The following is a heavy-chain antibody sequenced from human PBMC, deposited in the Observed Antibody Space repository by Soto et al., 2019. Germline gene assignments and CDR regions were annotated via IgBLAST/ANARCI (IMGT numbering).Heavy chain of an antibody. Sequence: SVKVSCKASGGTFSSYTISWVRQAPGQGLEWMGRIIPILGIANDAQEVQGRGTDTADKSTSKAYMELSRLRSEDTAVYYCARDRFPTYGGNSYFDYWG. CDR3: ARDRFPTYGGNSYFDY. CDR2: IIPILGIA. D-gene: IGHD2-21*02. J-gene: IGHJ4*01. CDR1: GGTFSSYT. V-gene: IGHV1-69*04.